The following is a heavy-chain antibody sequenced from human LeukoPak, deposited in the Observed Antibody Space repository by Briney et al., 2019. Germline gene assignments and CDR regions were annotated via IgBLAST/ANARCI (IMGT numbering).Heavy chain of an antibody. V-gene: IGHV1-18*01. J-gene: IGHJ5*02. CDR1: GYTFTNYG. D-gene: IGHD6-13*01. CDR3: ARDRWVGAAAGPYNWFDP. CDR2: ISAYNGNT. Sequence: ASVKVSCKASGYTFTNYGISWVRQAPGQGLEWMGWISAYNGNTDYAQKLQGRLTVTTDTSTSTAYMELSRLRSDDTAVYYCARDRWVGAAAGPYNWFDPWGQGTLVTVSS.